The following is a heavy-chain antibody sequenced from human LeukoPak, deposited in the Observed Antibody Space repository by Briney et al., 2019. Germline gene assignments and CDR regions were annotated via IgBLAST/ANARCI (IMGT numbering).Heavy chain of an antibody. CDR1: GFTFSSYW. V-gene: IGHV3-74*01. CDR3: ARGPLYYDSHMDV. Sequence: PGGSLRLSCAASGFTFSSYWMHWVRQAPGKGLVWVSRINSDGSSTSYADSVKGRFTISRDNAMNTLYLQMNSLRAEDTAVYYCARGPLYYDSHMDVWGKGTTVTISS. D-gene: IGHD3-22*01. J-gene: IGHJ6*03. CDR2: INSDGSST.